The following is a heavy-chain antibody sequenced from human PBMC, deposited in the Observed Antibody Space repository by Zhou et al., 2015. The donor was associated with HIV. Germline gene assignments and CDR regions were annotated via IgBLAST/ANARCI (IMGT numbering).Heavy chain of an antibody. CDR3: ARGKLLWFGGSGHYVMDV. CDR2: IIPTFGGA. Sequence: QVQLVQSGAEVKKPGSSVKVSCKASGGTFSSYAISWVRQAPGQGLEWMGGIIPTFGGADYAQKLHGRVTITADESTRTAYMELSSLRSDDTAVYYCARGKLLWFGGSGHYVMDVWGQGTTVTVSS. D-gene: IGHD3-10*01. CDR1: GGTFSSYA. J-gene: IGHJ6*01. V-gene: IGHV1-69*01.